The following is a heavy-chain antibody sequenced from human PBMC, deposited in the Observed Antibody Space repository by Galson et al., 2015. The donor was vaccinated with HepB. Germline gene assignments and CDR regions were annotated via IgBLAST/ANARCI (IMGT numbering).Heavy chain of an antibody. CDR3: ARHGGYDSSGSYYAALDY. J-gene: IGHJ4*02. Sequence: SEPLSLTCNVSGDAFSSSSYYWGWIRQPPGKGLEWIGSIYYSGCTYYNPSLKSRVTISIDTSKSQFSLKLSSVTAADTAVYYCARHGGYDSSGSYYAALDYWGQGTLVTVSS. CDR2: IYYSGCT. D-gene: IGHD3-22*01. CDR1: GDAFSSSSYY. V-gene: IGHV4-39*01.